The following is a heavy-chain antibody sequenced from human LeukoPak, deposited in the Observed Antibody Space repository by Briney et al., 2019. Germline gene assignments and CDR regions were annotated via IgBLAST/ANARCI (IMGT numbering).Heavy chain of an antibody. J-gene: IGHJ3*02. CDR1: GGTFSSYA. Sequence: ASVKVSCKASGGTFSSYAISWVRQAPGQGLEWMGRINPNSGGTNYAQKFQGRVTMTRDTSISTAYMELSRLRSDDTAVYYCAVGEYCSGGSCYSAFDIWGQGTMVTVSS. V-gene: IGHV1-2*06. CDR3: AVGEYCSGGSCYSAFDI. CDR2: INPNSGGT. D-gene: IGHD2-15*01.